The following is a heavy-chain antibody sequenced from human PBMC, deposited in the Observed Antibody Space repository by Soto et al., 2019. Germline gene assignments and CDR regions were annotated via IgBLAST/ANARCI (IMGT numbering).Heavy chain of an antibody. D-gene: IGHD5-12*01. J-gene: IGHJ3*02. Sequence: SGPTLVKPTQTLTLTCTFSGFSLSTSGVGVGWIRQPPGKALEWLALIYWDDDKRYSPSLKSRLTITKDTSKNQVVLTMTNMDPVDTATYYCAHSKYDPDIVATIFAFDIWGQGTMVTVSS. V-gene: IGHV2-5*02. CDR1: GFSLSTSGVG. CDR2: IYWDDDK. CDR3: AHSKYDPDIVATIFAFDI.